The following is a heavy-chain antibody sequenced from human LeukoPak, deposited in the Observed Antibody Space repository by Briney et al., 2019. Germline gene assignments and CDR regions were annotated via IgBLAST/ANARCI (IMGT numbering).Heavy chain of an antibody. CDR3: ATLRKQQLDYYYYYMDV. Sequence: SETLSLTCTVSGGSISSYYWSWIRQPPGKGLEWIGYIYYSGSTNYNPSLKSRVTISVDTSKNQFSLKLSSVTAADTAVYYCATLRKQQLDYYYYYMDVRGKGTTVTVSS. J-gene: IGHJ6*03. D-gene: IGHD6-13*01. CDR1: GGSISSYY. CDR2: IYYSGST. V-gene: IGHV4-59*01.